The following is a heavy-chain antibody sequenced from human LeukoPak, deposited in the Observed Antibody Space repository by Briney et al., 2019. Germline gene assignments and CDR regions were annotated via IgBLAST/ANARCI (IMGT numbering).Heavy chain of an antibody. CDR3: ARVQGYCSTTSCYPHY. CDR2: INTNTGNP. Sequence: ASVKVSCKASGYTFTSYAMHWVRQAPGQGLEWMGWINTNTGNPTYAQGFTGRFVFSLDTSVNTAYLQISSLKAEDTAIYYCARVQGYCSTTSCYPHYWGQGTLVTVSS. D-gene: IGHD2-2*01. V-gene: IGHV7-4-1*02. CDR1: GYTFTSYA. J-gene: IGHJ4*02.